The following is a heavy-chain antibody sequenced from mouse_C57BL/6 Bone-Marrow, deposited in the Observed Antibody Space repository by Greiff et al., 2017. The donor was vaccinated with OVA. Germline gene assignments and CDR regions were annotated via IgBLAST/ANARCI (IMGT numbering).Heavy chain of an antibody. CDR2: IYPRDGST. D-gene: IGHD2-4*01. CDR3: AREGNYDYDAGCYYAMDY. Sequence: VQLQQSDAELVKPGASVKISCKVSGYTFTDHTIHWMKQRPEQGLEWIGYIYPRDGSTKYNEKFKGKATLTADKSSSTAYMQLNSLTSEDSAVYFCAREGNYDYDAGCYYAMDYWGQGTSVTVSS. J-gene: IGHJ4*01. V-gene: IGHV1-78*01. CDR1: GYTFTDHT.